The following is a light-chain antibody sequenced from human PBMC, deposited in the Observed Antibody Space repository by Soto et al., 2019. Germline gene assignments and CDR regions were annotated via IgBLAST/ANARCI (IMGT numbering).Light chain of an antibody. CDR2: KAS. CDR1: QTVSSW. J-gene: IGKJ4*01. CDR3: QQDKSNPLT. Sequence: DIQMTQSPSTLSASVGDRVTITCRASQTVSSWLAWYQQKPGKAPKLLIYKASTLQSGVPSRFSGSGSGTEFTLTISSRQPDDVAAYYCQQDKSNPLTFGGGTKVDIK. V-gene: IGKV1-5*03.